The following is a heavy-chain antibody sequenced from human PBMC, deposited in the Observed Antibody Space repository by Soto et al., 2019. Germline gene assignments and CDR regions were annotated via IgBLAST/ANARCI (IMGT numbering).Heavy chain of an antibody. D-gene: IGHD3-9*01. V-gene: IGHV2-70*11. J-gene: IGHJ4*02. CDR3: ARMPYYDILTGYNDY. CDR2: IDRDDDK. CDR1: GFSLSTSGMC. Sequence: SGPTLVNPTQTLTLTCTFSGFSLSTSGMCVSWIRQPPGKALEWLARIDRDDDKYYSTSLKTRLTISKDTSKNQVVLTMTNMDPVDTATYYCARMPYYDILTGYNDYWGQGTLVTVSS.